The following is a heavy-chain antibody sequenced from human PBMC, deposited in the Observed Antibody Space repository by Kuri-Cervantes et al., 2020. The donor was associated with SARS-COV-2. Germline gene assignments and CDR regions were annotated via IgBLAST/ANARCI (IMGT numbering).Heavy chain of an antibody. CDR3: ARDSEFTRDAFET. V-gene: IGHV1-69*04. Sequence: SVKVSCKASGGTLSTYTVTWVRQAPGQGLEWMGRIIPVLRVENYAQKFQGRVTITADKSTNTAYMELTSLSSEDTAVYYCARDSEFTRDAFETWGQGTMVTVSS. J-gene: IGHJ3*02. CDR1: GGTLSTYT. CDR2: IIPVLRVE.